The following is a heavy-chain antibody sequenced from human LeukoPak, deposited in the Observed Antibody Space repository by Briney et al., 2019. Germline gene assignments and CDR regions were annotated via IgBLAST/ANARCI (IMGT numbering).Heavy chain of an antibody. CDR2: IIPIFGTA. CDR3: ARIVVVPAAIPKYYYGMDV. Sequence: GASVKVSCKASGYTFTSYGISWVRQAPGQGLEWMGGIIPIFGTANYAQKFQGRVTITADESTSTAYMELSSLRSEDTAVYYCARIVVVPAAIPKYYYGMDVWGQGTTVTVSS. CDR1: GYTFTSYG. V-gene: IGHV1-69*13. D-gene: IGHD2-2*01. J-gene: IGHJ6*02.